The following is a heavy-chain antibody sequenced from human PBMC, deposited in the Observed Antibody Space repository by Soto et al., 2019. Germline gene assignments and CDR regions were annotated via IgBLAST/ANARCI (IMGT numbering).Heavy chain of an antibody. V-gene: IGHV4-4*02. CDR3: ARDGYIGNYYVDH. CDR2: TYHSGNT. D-gene: IGHD5-12*01. CDR1: GGYITRSNW. Sequence: TSETLSLTCAVSGGYITRSNWWSWVRHPPGKGLEWIGETYHSGNTNYNPSLKSRVTISVDKSKNQFSLKLNSVTAADTAVYYCARDGYIGNYYVDHWNEGILVT. J-gene: IGHJ4*02.